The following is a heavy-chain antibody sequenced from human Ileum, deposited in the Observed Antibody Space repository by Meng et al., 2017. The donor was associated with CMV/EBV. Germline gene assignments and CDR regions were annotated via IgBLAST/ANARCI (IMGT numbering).Heavy chain of an antibody. CDR3: CAGGHYCFDY. J-gene: IGHJ4*02. D-gene: IGHD2-21*01. CDR2: ISHGEGA. V-gene: IGHV4-4*02. Sequence: LHCTVSGGSINNDNWWIWVRQPPGKGLEWVGEISHGEGANYSPSLKSRLTISLDKSKNQFYLNLNSVTAADTAVYYCCAGGHYCFDYWGQGTLVTVSS. CDR1: GGSINNDNW.